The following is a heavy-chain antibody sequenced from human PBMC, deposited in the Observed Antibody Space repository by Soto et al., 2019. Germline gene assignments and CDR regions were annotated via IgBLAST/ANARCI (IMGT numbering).Heavy chain of an antibody. J-gene: IGHJ2*01. Sequence: QVQLVQSGAEVKKPGSSVKVSCKASGGTFSSYAISWVRQAPGQGLEWMGGIIPIFGTANYAQKFQGRVTITVDDSTSTADMELSSLRSEDTAVYYCARDEGSYDSSGYPTDWYFDLWGRGTLVTVSS. CDR3: ARDEGSYDSSGYPTDWYFDL. CDR1: GGTFSSYA. V-gene: IGHV1-69*19. D-gene: IGHD3-22*01. CDR2: IIPIFGTA.